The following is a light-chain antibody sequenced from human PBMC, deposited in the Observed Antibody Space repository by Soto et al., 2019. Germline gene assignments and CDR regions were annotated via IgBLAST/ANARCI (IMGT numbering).Light chain of an antibody. V-gene: IGKV3-20*01. J-gene: IGKJ1*01. CDR2: GAS. CDR3: QQYDGSPRP. CDR1: QSVSSSY. Sequence: EIVLTQSAGTLSLSPGEGATLACRASQSVSSSYLAWYQQKPGQAPRLLIYGASSRAAGIPDRFCGSGSGTDFTLTITRLEPEDFAVYHCQQYDGSPRPFGQGTKVDIK.